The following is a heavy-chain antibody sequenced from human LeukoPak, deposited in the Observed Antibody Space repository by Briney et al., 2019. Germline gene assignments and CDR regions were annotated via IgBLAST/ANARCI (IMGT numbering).Heavy chain of an antibody. CDR1: GYTFTSYY. Sequence: ASVKVSCKASGYTFTSYYMHWVRQAPGQGLEWMGIINPSGESAIYAQKFQGRVTMTRATSTSTVYMELSSLRSEDTAVYYCARSTSAFSPCNYWGQGTLVTVSS. CDR3: ARSTSAFSPCNY. CDR2: INPSGESA. J-gene: IGHJ4*02. D-gene: IGHD2/OR15-2a*01. V-gene: IGHV1-46*01.